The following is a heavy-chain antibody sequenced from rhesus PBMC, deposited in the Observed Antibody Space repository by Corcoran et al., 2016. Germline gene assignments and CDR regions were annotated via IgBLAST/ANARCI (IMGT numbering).Heavy chain of an antibody. CDR3: ARARGGMSRFDV. Sequence: QVQLQESGPGLVKPSETLSLPCAVSVGSISDSSYWNWIHQPPGKGLEWIGNIYVNSERTYYKPTLKRRVTISKDTSKNQFLLRLSSVTAADSAVYYCARARGGMSRFDVWGAGVLVTVSS. D-gene: IGHD3-9*01. CDR2: IYVNSERT. V-gene: IGHV4S9*01. J-gene: IGHJ5-1*01. CDR1: VGSISDSSY.